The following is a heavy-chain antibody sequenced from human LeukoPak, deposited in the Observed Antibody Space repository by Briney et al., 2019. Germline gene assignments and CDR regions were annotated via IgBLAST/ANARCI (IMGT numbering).Heavy chain of an antibody. J-gene: IGHJ5*02. D-gene: IGHD6-19*01. V-gene: IGHV4-61*02. Sequence: NPSETLSLTCTVSGGSISSGSYYWSWIRQPAGKGLEWIGRIYLPGSTNYNPSLKSRVTISVDTSKNQFSLKLSSVTAADTAVYYCARENRLVRGWFDPWGQGTLVTVSS. CDR1: GGSISSGSYY. CDR3: ARENRLVRGWFDP. CDR2: IYLPGST.